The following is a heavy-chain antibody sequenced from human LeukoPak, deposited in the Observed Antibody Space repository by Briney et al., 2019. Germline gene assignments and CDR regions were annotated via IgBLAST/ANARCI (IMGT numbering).Heavy chain of an antibody. V-gene: IGHV3-33*01. J-gene: IGHJ4*02. CDR3: PRDYGSGSYRSLWD. D-gene: IGHD3-10*01. CDR1: GFTFSSYG. CDR2: IWYDGSNE. Sequence: GGSLRLSCAASGFTFSSYGMHWVRQAPGKGLEWVAVIWYDGSNEYYADSVKGRFTISRDNSKNTLYLQMNSLRVEDTAVYYCPRDYGSGSYRSLWDWGQGTLVTVSS.